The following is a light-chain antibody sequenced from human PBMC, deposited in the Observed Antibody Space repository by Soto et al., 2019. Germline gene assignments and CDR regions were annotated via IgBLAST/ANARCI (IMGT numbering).Light chain of an antibody. CDR2: FAT. Sequence: DIQMTQSPSSLSASVGDRVTVTCRASQSIRSYLNWYQQISGKAPKLLISFATSVQSGVPSSFSGSGSGTDFNLTINSLQREDSATYYCQQTYSSPRTFGQGTRLENK. CDR1: QSIRSY. J-gene: IGKJ5*01. CDR3: QQTYSSPRT. V-gene: IGKV1-39*01.